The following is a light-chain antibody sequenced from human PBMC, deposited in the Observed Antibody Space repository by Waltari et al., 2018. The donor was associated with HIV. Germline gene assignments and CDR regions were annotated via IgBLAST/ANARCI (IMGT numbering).Light chain of an antibody. J-gene: IGLJ3*02. V-gene: IGLV1-40*01. CDR3: QSYDSSLSNWV. CDR1: SSNIGAGYD. CDR2: GNS. Sequence: QSVLTQPPSVSGAPGQRVTIPCTGSSSNIGAGYDVHWYQQLPGTAPKHLIYGNSNRPSGVPDRFSGSKSVTAAALAITGLQPDDETDYYCQSYDSSLSNWVFGGGTKLTVL.